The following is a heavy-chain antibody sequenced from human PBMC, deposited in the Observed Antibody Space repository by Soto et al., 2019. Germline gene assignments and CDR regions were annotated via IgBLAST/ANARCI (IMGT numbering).Heavy chain of an antibody. CDR1: GGSFSGYY. J-gene: IGHJ4*02. CDR3: ARGPVWDIVVVPAARRFDY. V-gene: IGHV4-34*01. CDR2: INHSGST. D-gene: IGHD2-2*01. Sequence: PSETLSLTCAVYGGSFSGYYWSWIRQTPGKGLEWIGEINHSGSTNYNPSLKSRVTISVDTSKNQFSLKLSSVTAADTAVYYCARGPVWDIVVVPAARRFDYWGQGTLVTVSS.